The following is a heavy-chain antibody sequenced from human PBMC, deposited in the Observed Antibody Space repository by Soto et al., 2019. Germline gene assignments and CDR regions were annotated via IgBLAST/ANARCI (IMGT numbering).Heavy chain of an antibody. CDR3: ARDKESYGDYVAAFDI. Sequence: QVQLVQSGAEVKKPGASVKVSCKASGYTFTSYGISWVRQAPGQGLEWLGWISAYNGNTNYAQKLQGRVTMTTDTYTSTDYMELRSLRSDDTAVYYCARDKESYGDYVAAFDIWGQGTMVTVSS. CDR1: GYTFTSYG. D-gene: IGHD4-17*01. CDR2: ISAYNGNT. J-gene: IGHJ3*02. V-gene: IGHV1-18*01.